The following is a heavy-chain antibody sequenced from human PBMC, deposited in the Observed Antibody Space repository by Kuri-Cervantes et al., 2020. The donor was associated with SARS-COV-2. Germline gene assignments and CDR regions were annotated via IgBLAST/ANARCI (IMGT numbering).Heavy chain of an antibody. Sequence: SVKVSCKASGGTFSSYAVTWVRQAPGQGLEWMGRIIPLFGTTIYAQKFRGRVTITADKSTNTAYMELSSLRSEDTAVYYCARPYCSSTTCYDGTFDSWGQGTLITVSS. D-gene: IGHD2-2*01. CDR3: ARPYCSSTTCYDGTFDS. CDR1: GGTFSSYA. CDR2: IIPLFGTT. J-gene: IGHJ4*02. V-gene: IGHV1-69*06.